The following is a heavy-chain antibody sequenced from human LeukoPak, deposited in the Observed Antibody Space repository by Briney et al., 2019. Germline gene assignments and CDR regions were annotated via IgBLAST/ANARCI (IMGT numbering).Heavy chain of an antibody. V-gene: IGHV4-39*07. CDR1: GGSISSSSYY. CDR3: APSPIHSYGDYGSGYFDL. D-gene: IGHD4-17*01. J-gene: IGHJ2*01. Sequence: PSETLSLTCTVSGGSISSSSYYWGWIRQPPGKGLEWIGSIYYSGSTYYNPSLKSRVTISVDTSKNQFSLKLSSVTAADTAVYYCAPSPIHSYGDYGSGYFDLWGRGTLVTVSS. CDR2: IYYSGST.